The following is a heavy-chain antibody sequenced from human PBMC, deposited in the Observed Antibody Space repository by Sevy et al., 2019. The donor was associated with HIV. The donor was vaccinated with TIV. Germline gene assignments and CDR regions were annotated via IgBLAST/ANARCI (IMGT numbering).Heavy chain of an antibody. CDR3: ARNTVRSSGRRLEAFDI. CDR1: GYSISSSNW. D-gene: IGHD3-22*01. Sequence: SETLSLTCAVSGYSISSSNWWGWIRQPLGKGLEWIEYIYYSGRTYHNPSLKSRVSMSVDTSKNQFSLKLSSVTAVDTAVYYCARNTVRSSGRRLEAFDIWGQGTMVTVSS. V-gene: IGHV4-28*01. CDR2: IYYSGRT. J-gene: IGHJ3*02.